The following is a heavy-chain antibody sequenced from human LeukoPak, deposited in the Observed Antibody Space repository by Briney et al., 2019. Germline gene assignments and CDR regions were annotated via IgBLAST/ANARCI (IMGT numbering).Heavy chain of an antibody. J-gene: IGHJ4*02. V-gene: IGHV4-59*01. CDR1: GGSINGYY. Sequence: SETLSLTCTVSGGSINGYYWSWIRQSPGKGLESLGYIYYTGSTNYNPSLKSRVTISVDTTKNQFSLKLSSVTAADTAVYYCARGGGRWLQLRLFDYWGQGTLVTVSS. D-gene: IGHD5-24*01. CDR3: ARGGGRWLQLRLFDY. CDR2: IYYTGST.